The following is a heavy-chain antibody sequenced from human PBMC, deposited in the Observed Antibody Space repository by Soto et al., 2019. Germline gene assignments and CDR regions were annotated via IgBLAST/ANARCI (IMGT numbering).Heavy chain of an antibody. CDR1: GGSISSSDYY. D-gene: IGHD3-10*01. CDR2: IYYSGST. CDR3: ARGGSPSVAIYYYHGMDV. J-gene: IGHJ6*02. Sequence: QVQLQESGPGLVKPSQTLSLICTVSGGSISSSDYYWSWIRQPPGKGLEWIGYIYYSGSTYYTPSLRSRVTLSLDTARNQFSLKLNSVTAADTAVYFCARGGSPSVAIYYYHGMDVWGQGTTVTVSS. V-gene: IGHV4-30-4*01.